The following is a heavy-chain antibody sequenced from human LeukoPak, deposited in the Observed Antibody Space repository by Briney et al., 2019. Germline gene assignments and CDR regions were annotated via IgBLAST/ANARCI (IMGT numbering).Heavy chain of an antibody. D-gene: IGHD1-26*01. J-gene: IGHJ4*02. CDR1: GGSISSSSYY. CDR2: IYYSGST. CDR3: ARLGGFDY. Sequence: SETLSLTCTVSGGSISSSSYYWGWIRQPPGKGLGWIGSIYYSGSTYYNPSLKSRVTISVDTSKNQFSLKLSSVTAADTAVYYYARLGGFDYWGQGTLVTVSS. V-gene: IGHV4-39*01.